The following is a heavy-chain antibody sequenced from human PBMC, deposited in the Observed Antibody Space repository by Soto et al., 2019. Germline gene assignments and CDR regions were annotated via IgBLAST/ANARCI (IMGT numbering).Heavy chain of an antibody. CDR3: ATAALDY. V-gene: IGHV3-7*01. CDR1: GFSFSNYA. Sequence: GGSLRLSCAASGFSFSNYAMSWVRQAPGKGLQWVANIKQDGSGKYYDDSVKGRFTISRDNAKNSLYLQMNSLRAEDTAVYYCATAALDYWGQGTLVTVSS. CDR2: IKQDGSGK. D-gene: IGHD6-6*01. J-gene: IGHJ4*02.